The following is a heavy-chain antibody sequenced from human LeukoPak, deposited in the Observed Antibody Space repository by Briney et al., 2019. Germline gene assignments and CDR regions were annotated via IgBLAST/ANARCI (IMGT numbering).Heavy chain of an antibody. Sequence: SETLSLTCTVSGYSISSGYYWGWLRQPPGKGLEWIGTIYHSGSTYYNPSLKSRLTMSSVTSENQFSLKRTSVTAADTAVYFCARTYIDWLLSGFDFWGQGSLVTVSS. J-gene: IGHJ4*02. D-gene: IGHD3-9*01. V-gene: IGHV4-38-2*02. CDR1: GYSISSGYY. CDR3: ARTYIDWLLSGFDF. CDR2: IYHSGST.